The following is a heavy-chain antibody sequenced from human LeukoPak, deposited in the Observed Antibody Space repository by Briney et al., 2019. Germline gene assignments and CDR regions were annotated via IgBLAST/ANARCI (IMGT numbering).Heavy chain of an antibody. CDR1: GFTFSSYA. CDR2: IRSKAYGGTT. D-gene: IGHD6-13*01. Sequence: GGSLRLSCAASGFTFSSYAMSWFRQAPGKGLEGVGFIRSKAYGGTTEYAASVKGRFTISRDDSKSIAYLQMNSLKTEDTAVYYCTRFGIAAAGRDYWGQGTLVTVSS. CDR3: TRFGIAAAGRDY. V-gene: IGHV3-49*03. J-gene: IGHJ4*02.